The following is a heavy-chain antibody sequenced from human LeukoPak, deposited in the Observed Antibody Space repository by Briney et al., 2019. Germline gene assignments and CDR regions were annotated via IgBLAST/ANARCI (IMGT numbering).Heavy chain of an antibody. CDR1: GYTFTSYD. CDR3: ARVVATDAFDI. V-gene: IGHV1-69*13. J-gene: IGHJ3*02. CDR2: IIPIFGTA. D-gene: IGHD2-15*01. Sequence: SVKVSCKASGYTFTSYDINWVRQAPGQGLEWMGGIIPIFGTANYAQKFQGRVTITADESTSTAYMELSSLRSEDTAVYYCARVVATDAFDIWGQGTMVTVSS.